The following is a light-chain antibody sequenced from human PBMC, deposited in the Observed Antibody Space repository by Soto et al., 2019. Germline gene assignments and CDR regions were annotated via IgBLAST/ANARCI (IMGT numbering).Light chain of an antibody. Sequence: QSALTQPASVSGSPGQSITISCTGTSSEVGGYNYVSWYQQHPGKAPKLMIYDVSNRPSGVSNRFSGSKSGNTASLTISGLKAEDEADDYCSSYTSSSTPVVFGGGTKLTVL. V-gene: IGLV2-14*01. CDR3: SSYTSSSTPVV. CDR2: DVS. CDR1: SSEVGGYNY. J-gene: IGLJ2*01.